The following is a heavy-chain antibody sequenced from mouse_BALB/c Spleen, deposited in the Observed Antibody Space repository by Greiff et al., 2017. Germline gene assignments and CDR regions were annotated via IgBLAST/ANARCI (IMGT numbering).Heavy chain of an antibody. Sequence: EVKLVESGGGLVQPGGSRKLSCAASGFTFSDYGMAWVRQAPGKGPEWVAFISNLAYSIYYADTVTGRFTISRENAKNTLYLEMSSLRSEDTAMYYCARGGNSGSLYAMDYWGQGSSVTVSS. J-gene: IGHJ4*01. CDR2: ISNLAYSI. CDR3: ARGGNSGSLYAMDY. CDR1: GFTFSDYG. V-gene: IGHV5-15*02. D-gene: IGHD3-1*01.